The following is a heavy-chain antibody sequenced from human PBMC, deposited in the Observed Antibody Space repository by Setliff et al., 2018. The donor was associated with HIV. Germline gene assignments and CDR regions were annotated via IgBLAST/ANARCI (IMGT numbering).Heavy chain of an antibody. CDR2: ITHSGTT. CDR1: GASITSHY. Sequence: PSETLSLTCTVSGASITSHYWTWIRQPPGKGLEWIGEITHSGTTNYNPSLKSRVTISVDTSKNQFSLKLSSVTSADTAVYYCARGPRYYDILTGPYYYYYYMDVWGKGTTVTVSS. J-gene: IGHJ6*03. CDR3: ARGPRYYDILTGPYYYYYYMDV. D-gene: IGHD3-9*01. V-gene: IGHV4-34*01.